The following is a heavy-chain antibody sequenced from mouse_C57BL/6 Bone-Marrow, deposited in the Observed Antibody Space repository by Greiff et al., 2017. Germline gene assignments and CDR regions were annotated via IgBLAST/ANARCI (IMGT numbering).Heavy chain of an antibody. CDR1: GFNIKDYY. V-gene: IGHV14-1*01. D-gene: IGHD1-1*01. CDR3: TSYGSSYGGYFDV. Sequence: EVMLVESGAELVRPGASVKLSCTASGFNIKDYYMHWVKQRPEQGLEWIGRIDPGGGVTEYAPKFQGKATMTADTSSNTAYLQLSSLTSEDTAGYYCTSYGSSYGGYFDVWGTGTTVTVSS. CDR2: IDPGGGVT. J-gene: IGHJ1*03.